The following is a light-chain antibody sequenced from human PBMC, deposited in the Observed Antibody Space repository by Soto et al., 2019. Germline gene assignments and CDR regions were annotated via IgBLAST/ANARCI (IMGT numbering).Light chain of an antibody. Sequence: DIVMTQSPLSLPVTPGEPASISCRSSQSLLHSNGYNYLVWYLQTPGQSPQLLICLGSNRACGVPHRFSGSGSGTEFTLKISRVEAEDVGAYYCRQALQTPITFGQGTRLEIK. V-gene: IGKV2-28*01. CDR3: RQALQTPIT. CDR2: LGS. J-gene: IGKJ5*01. CDR1: QSLLHSNGYNY.